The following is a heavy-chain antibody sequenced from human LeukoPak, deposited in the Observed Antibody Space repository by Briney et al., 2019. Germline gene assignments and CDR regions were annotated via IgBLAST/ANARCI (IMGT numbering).Heavy chain of an antibody. V-gene: IGHV4-59*01. D-gene: IGHD3-22*01. J-gene: IGHJ4*02. CDR1: GGSISSYY. CDR2: IYYSGST. Sequence: SETLSLTCTVSGGSISSYYWSWIRQPPGKGLEWIGYIYYSGSTNYNPSLKSRVTISVDTSKNQFSLKLSSVTAADTAVYYCARVTGYVIEDYFDYWGQGTPVTVSS. CDR3: ARVTGYVIEDYFDY.